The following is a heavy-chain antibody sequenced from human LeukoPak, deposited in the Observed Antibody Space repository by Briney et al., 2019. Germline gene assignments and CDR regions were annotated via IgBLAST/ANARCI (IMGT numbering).Heavy chain of an antibody. J-gene: IGHJ4*02. CDR1: GFSFSGYS. CDR3: AREWGPL. Sequence: GGSLRLSCAAAGFSFSGYSINWVRQVPEKGLEWVSSISSDSKYIYYAGSMKGRFTVSRDNARNSLYLQMNSLGAEDTAVYYCAREWGPLWGQGTLVTVSS. V-gene: IGHV3-21*01. D-gene: IGHD3-16*01. CDR2: ISSDSKYI.